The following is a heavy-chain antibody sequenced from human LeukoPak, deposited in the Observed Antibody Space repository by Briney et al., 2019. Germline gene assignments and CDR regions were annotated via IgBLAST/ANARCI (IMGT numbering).Heavy chain of an antibody. CDR3: AKAIWIRSGYFDY. D-gene: IGHD5-12*01. J-gene: IGHJ4*02. CDR1: GFTFSSYA. V-gene: IGHV3-23*01. Sequence: GGSLRLSCAASGFTFSSYAMSWVRQAPGKGLEWVSAISGSGGSTYYADSVKGRFTISRDNFKNTLYLQMNSLRAEDTAVYYCAKAIWIRSGYFDYWGQGTLVTVSS. CDR2: ISGSGGST.